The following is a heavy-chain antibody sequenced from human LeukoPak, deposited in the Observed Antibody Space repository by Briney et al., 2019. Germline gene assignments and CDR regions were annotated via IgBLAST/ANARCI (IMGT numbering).Heavy chain of an antibody. Sequence: ASVKVSCKASGYTFTGYYMHWVRQAPGQGLEWMGWINPNSGGTNYAQKFQGRVTMTRDTSISTAYMELSRLRSDDTAVYYCARRDTSGSLFWFDPWGQGTLVTVSS. CDR2: INPNSGGT. V-gene: IGHV1-2*02. J-gene: IGHJ5*02. CDR3: ARRDTSGSLFWFDP. CDR1: GYTFTGYY. D-gene: IGHD3-10*01.